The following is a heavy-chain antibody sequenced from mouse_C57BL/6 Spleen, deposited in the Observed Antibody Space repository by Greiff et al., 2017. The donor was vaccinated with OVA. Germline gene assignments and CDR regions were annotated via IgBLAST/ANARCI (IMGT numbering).Heavy chain of an antibody. CDR2: IDPANGNT. CDR1: GFNIKNTY. Sequence: EVKLVESVAELVRPGASVKLSCTASGFNIKNTYMHWVKQRPEQGLEWIGRIDPANGNTKYAPKFQGQATITADTSPNTAYLPLSSLTSEDTAIYYCASISNLDMDDWGQGTSVTVSS. J-gene: IGHJ4*01. V-gene: IGHV14-3*01. D-gene: IGHD1-3*01. CDR3: ASISNLDMDD.